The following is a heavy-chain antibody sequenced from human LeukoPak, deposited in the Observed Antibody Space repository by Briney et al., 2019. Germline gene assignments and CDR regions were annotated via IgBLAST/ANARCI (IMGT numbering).Heavy chain of an antibody. V-gene: IGHV4-39*01. CDR2: IHQSGGS. CDR3: ARHSWGGNKDFDL. CDR1: GDSISSSPYY. J-gene: IGHJ2*01. Sequence: SETLSLTCDVSGDSISSSPYYWAWIRQPPGEGLAWIGSIHQSGGSYYNPSLQSRLSMSVDTSKNQFSLKLTSVTAADTAVYYCARHSWGGNKDFDLWRRGTLVAVSS. D-gene: IGHD4-23*01.